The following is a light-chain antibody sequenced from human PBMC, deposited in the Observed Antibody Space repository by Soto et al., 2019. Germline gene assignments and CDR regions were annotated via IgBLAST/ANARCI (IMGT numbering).Light chain of an antibody. CDR2: DVV. V-gene: IGLV2-14*03. J-gene: IGLJ1*01. CDR3: RSYTSTMTNV. Sequence: LTQPASVSGSPGQSITTSCTGTSSDVGGFNSVSWYQLRPGTAPKLILYDVVDRPSGVSYRFSGSKSGNTASLTISGLQAADEADYFCRSYTSTMTNVFGSGTKVTV. CDR1: SSDVGGFNS.